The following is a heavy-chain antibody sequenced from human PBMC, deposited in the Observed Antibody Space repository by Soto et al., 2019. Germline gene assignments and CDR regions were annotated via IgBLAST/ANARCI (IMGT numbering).Heavy chain of an antibody. D-gene: IGHD2-2*01. CDR2: IYYSGTT. CDR1: RGSISSFDYY. Sequence: PSETLSLTCTVSRGSISSFDYYWSWIRQPPGKGLEWIGFIYYSGTTYYNPSLKSRVTISIDTSKNQFSLKLRSVTAADTAMYYCARSPPAAIWFDPWGLGTLVTVSS. J-gene: IGHJ5*02. V-gene: IGHV4-30-4*01. CDR3: ARSPPAAIWFDP.